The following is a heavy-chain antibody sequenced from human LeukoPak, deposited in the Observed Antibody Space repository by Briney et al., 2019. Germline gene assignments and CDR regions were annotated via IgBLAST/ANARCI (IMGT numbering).Heavy chain of an antibody. CDR1: GYTFTGYD. D-gene: IGHD5-18*01. V-gene: IGHV1-2*02. Sequence: ASVKVSCKASGYTFTGYDIHWVRQAPGQGLEWMGWINLNSGGTNYAQIFQGRVTMTGDTSISTAFMELSRLRFDDTSVYYCARVGGYSPLLPFDYWGQGTLVTASS. CDR2: INLNSGGT. J-gene: IGHJ4*02. CDR3: ARVGGYSPLLPFDY.